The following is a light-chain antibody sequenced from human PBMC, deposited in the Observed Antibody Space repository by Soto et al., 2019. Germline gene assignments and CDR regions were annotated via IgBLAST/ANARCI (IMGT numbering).Light chain of an antibody. CDR1: QGIGDT. CDR2: GAS. CDR3: QQRYNWPPT. Sequence: EVVMRQSPATLSVSPGEGATLSCRASQGIGDTLAWYQHKPGQAPRLLIYGASIRATGIPARFSGSGSGTDFTPTINSLEPEDFALYYCQQRYNWPPTFGQGTKVDIK. J-gene: IGKJ1*01. V-gene: IGKV3-11*01.